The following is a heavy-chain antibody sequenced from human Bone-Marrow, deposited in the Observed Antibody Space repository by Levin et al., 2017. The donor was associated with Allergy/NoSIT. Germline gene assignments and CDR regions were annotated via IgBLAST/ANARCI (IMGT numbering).Heavy chain of an antibody. J-gene: IGHJ6*03. CDR2: IYYSGST. CDR3: ARDSIVVVPAAMENYYYMDV. D-gene: IGHD2-2*01. V-gene: IGHV4-31*03. Sequence: HSQTLSLTCTVSGGSISSGGYYWSWIRQHPGKGLEWIGYIYYSGSTYYNPSLKSRVTISVDTSKNQFSLKLSSVTAADTAVYYCARDSIVVVPAAMENYYYMDVWGKGTTVTVSS. CDR1: GGSISSGGYY.